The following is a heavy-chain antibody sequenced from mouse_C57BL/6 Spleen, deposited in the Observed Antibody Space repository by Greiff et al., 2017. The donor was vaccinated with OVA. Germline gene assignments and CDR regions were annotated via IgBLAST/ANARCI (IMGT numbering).Heavy chain of an antibody. CDR2: INPNNGGT. D-gene: IGHD1-1*01. V-gene: IGHV1-26*01. CDR3: AAGPTVVVFDY. J-gene: IGHJ2*01. Sequence: EVQLQQSGPELVKPGASVKISCKASGYTFTDYYMNWVKQSHGKSLEWIGDINPNNGGTSYNQKFKGKATLTVDKSSSTAYMELRSLTSEDSAVYYCAAGPTVVVFDYWGQGTTLTVSS. CDR1: GYTFTDYY.